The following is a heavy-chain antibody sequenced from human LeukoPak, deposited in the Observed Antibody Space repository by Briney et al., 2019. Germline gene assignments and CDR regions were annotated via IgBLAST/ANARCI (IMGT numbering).Heavy chain of an antibody. CDR3: ARDRASEYYYYYGMDV. J-gene: IGHJ6*04. V-gene: IGHV3-7*03. CDR1: GFTFSSYW. CDR2: IKQDGSEK. Sequence: GGSLRLSCAASGFTFSSYWMSWVRQAPGKGLEWVANIKQDGSEKYYVDSVKGRFTISRDNAKNSLYLQMNSLRAEDTAVYYYARDRASEYYYYYGMDVWGKGTTVTVSS. D-gene: IGHD3-10*01.